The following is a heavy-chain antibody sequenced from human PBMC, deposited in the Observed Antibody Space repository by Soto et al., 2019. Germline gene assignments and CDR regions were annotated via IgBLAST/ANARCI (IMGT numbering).Heavy chain of an antibody. D-gene: IGHD2-2*01. CDR3: AKNLHRPGRFDY. J-gene: IGHJ4*02. V-gene: IGHV4-39*01. CDR2: IYYSGKT. CDR1: GASITSTTYF. Sequence: PAETLCLACSVSGASITSTTYFWAWIRQPPGKGLEWVASIYYSGKTHYNPSLKSRTTISVDRSRNQFSLQVSSVTAADTAVYYCAKNLHRPGRFDYWGQGTLVTVSS.